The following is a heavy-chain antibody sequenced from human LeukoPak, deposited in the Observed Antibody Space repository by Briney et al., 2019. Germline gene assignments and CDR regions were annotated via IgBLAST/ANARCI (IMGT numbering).Heavy chain of an antibody. CDR3: VRDYCSGGSCYEDNWFDP. Sequence: GGSLRLSCTASGFTFSKYGMHWVRQAPGKGLEWVAVIWFDGSNRNHADSVKGRFTISRDNSKNTLYLQMNSLRVEDTAVYFCVRDYCSGGSCYEDNWFDPWGQGTLVTVSS. V-gene: IGHV3-33*01. D-gene: IGHD2-15*01. CDR1: GFTFSKYG. J-gene: IGHJ5*02. CDR2: IWFDGSNR.